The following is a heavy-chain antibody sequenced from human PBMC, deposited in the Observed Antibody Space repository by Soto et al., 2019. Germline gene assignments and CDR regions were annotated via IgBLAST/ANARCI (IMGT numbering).Heavy chain of an antibody. Sequence: QVQLQESGPGLVKPSQTLSLTCTVSGGSISSGGYYWSWIRQHPGKGLEWIGYIYYSGSTYYNPSLKSRVTISVDTSKNQFSLKLSSVTAADTAVYYCARARWYGYGSGSYYNSGGCWFDPWGQGTLVTVSS. CDR2: IYYSGST. CDR1: GGSISSGGYY. V-gene: IGHV4-31*03. D-gene: IGHD3-10*01. J-gene: IGHJ5*02. CDR3: ARARWYGYGSGSYYNSGGCWFDP.